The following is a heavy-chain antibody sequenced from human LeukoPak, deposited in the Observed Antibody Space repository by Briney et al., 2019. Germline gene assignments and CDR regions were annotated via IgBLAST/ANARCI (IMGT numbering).Heavy chain of an antibody. CDR2: IYYSGST. J-gene: IGHJ4*02. Sequence: SETLSLTCTVSGGSISSSSYYWGWIRQPPGRGLEWIGSIYYSGSTYYNPSLKSRVTISVDTSKNHFSLKLTSVTAADTAVYYCARGGPDWDYYFDFWGQGTLVTVSS. V-gene: IGHV4-39*02. D-gene: IGHD3/OR15-3a*01. CDR3: ARGGPDWDYYFDF. CDR1: GGSISSSSYY.